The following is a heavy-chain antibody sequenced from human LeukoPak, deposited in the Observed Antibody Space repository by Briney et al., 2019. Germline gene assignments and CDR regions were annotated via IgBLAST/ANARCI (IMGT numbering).Heavy chain of an antibody. Sequence: PSETLSLTCTVAGGSISSYYWSWIRQPPGKGLEWIGYIYYSGSTNYNPSLKSRVTISVDTSKNQFSLKLSSVTAADTAVYYCARRQYNWNDGNWFDPWGQGTLVTVSS. D-gene: IGHD1-20*01. CDR3: ARRQYNWNDGNWFDP. CDR1: GGSISSYY. V-gene: IGHV4-59*01. CDR2: IYYSGST. J-gene: IGHJ5*02.